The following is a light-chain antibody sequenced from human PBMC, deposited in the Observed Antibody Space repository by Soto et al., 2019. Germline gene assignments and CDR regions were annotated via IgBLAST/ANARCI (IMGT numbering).Light chain of an antibody. V-gene: IGLV1-40*01. Sequence: QAVVAQPASVSGAPGQRVTISCTGSGSNIGAGYDVHWYQQLPGTAPKLLIYGNTNRPSGVPDRFSGSKSGTSASLAITGLQAEDEADYYCQSYDSSLSGSVFGGGTKLTVL. J-gene: IGLJ2*01. CDR1: GSNIGAGYD. CDR3: QSYDSSLSGSV. CDR2: GNT.